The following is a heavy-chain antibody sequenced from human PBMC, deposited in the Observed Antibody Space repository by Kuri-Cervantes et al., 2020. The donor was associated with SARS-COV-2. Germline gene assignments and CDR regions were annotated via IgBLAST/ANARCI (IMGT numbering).Heavy chain of an antibody. CDR2: ISGSGGST. CDR3: ARGEGVRGLMVMLKRREVGPLEF. V-gene: IGHV3-23*01. J-gene: IGHJ4*02. Sequence: GESLKISCAASGFSFSSYAMRWVRQAPGKGLEWVSPISGSGGSTYYADSVKGRFTISRDNSKNTLYLQMNSLRVEDTAVYYCARGEGVRGLMVMLKRREVGPLEFWGQGTLVTVSS. CDR1: GFSFSSYA. D-gene: IGHD3-10*01.